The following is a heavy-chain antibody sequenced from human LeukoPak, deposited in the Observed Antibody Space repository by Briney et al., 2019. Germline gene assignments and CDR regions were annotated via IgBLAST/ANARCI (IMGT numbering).Heavy chain of an antibody. CDR1: GLTFSSYA. V-gene: IGHV3-23*01. J-gene: IGHJ4*02. CDR3: AKDASSTHGFGYFDY. D-gene: IGHD5-24*01. Sequence: GGSLRLSCAASGLTFSSYAMSWVRQAPGKGLEWVSAISGSGGSTYYADSVKGRFTISRDNSKNTLYLQMNSLRAEDTAVYYCAKDASSTHGFGYFDYWGQGTLVTVSS. CDR2: ISGSGGST.